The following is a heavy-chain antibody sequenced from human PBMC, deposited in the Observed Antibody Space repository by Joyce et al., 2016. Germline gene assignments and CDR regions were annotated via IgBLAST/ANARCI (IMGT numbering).Heavy chain of an antibody. CDR1: GFTFIGYY. J-gene: IGHJ6*02. CDR2: INPNHGGT. CDR3: ARERGGRYCSGGTCYTGFGMDV. Sequence: QVQLVQSGAEVKKPGASVKVSCEASGFTFIGYYVHWGRQAPGQGLGWMGWINPNHGGTNYAQTFQDRVTMTRDTSISTVYMGLGSLRSDDTAVYYCARERGGRYCSGGTCYTGFGMDVWGQGTTVTVSS. V-gene: IGHV1-2*02. D-gene: IGHD2-15*01.